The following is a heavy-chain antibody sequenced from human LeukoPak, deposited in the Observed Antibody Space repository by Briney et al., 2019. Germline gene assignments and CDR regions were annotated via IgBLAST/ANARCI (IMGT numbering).Heavy chain of an antibody. Sequence: ASVKVSCKASGYTFTGYYMHWVRQAPGKGLEWMGGFDPEDGETIYAQKFQGRVTMTEDTSTDTAYMELSSLRSEDTAVYYCATFLMDVWGQGTTVTVSS. CDR3: ATFLMDV. D-gene: IGHD2/OR15-2a*01. CDR2: FDPEDGET. J-gene: IGHJ6*02. CDR1: GYTFTGYY. V-gene: IGHV1-24*01.